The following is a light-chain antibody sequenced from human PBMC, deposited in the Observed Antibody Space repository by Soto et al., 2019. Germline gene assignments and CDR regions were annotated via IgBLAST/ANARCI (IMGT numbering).Light chain of an antibody. J-gene: IGKJ5*01. CDR1: QSVSSY. V-gene: IGKV3-11*01. CDR2: DAS. Sequence: EIVLTQSPATLSLSPGERATLSCRASQSVSSYLAWYQHKHGQAPRLLISDASNRATGIPARFSGSGSGTDFTLTISSLEPEDFAVYYCQHRSVWPVSFGQGTRLEIK. CDR3: QHRSVWPVS.